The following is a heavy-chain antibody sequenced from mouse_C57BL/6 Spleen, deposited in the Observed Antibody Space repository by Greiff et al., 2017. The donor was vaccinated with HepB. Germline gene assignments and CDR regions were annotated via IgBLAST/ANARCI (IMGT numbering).Heavy chain of an antibody. CDR1: GFTFSSYG. V-gene: IGHV5-6*01. J-gene: IGHJ4*01. CDR2: ISSGGSYT. CDR3: ARHTLYYYGSSPHYYAMDY. D-gene: IGHD1-1*01. Sequence: EVHLVESGGDLVKPGGSLKLSCAASGFTFSSYGMSWVRQTPDKRLEWVATISSGGSYTYYPDSVKGRFTISRDNAKNTLYLQMSSLKSEDTAMYYCARHTLYYYGSSPHYYAMDYWGQGTSVTVSS.